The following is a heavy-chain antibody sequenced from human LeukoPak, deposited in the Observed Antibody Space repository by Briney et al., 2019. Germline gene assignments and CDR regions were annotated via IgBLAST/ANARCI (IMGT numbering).Heavy chain of an antibody. D-gene: IGHD3-9*01. J-gene: IGHJ4*02. CDR3: ATVEDYDILTGFDY. CDR2: ISSSGSTI. CDR1: GFTFSDYY. V-gene: IGHV3-11*04. Sequence: GGSLRLCCAASGFTFSDYYMSWIRQAPGKGLEWVSYISSSGSTIYYADSVKGRFTISRDNAKSSLYLQMNSLRVEDTAVYYCATVEDYDILTGFDYWGQGTLVTVSS.